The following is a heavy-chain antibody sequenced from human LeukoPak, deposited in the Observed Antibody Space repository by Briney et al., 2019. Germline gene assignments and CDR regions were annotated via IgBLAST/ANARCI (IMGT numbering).Heavy chain of an antibody. Sequence: KPEGSLRLSCAGSGFSFSHTWMNWVRQAPGKGLEYIGRIKSKTNGGEATEYAAAVTGRFFISRDDSASTLYLHLNSLKTEDTAVYYCATDRIVGASAFDVWGQGTMVTVSS. D-gene: IGHD1-26*01. CDR3: ATDRIVGASAFDV. J-gene: IGHJ3*01. CDR2: IKSKTNGGEAT. V-gene: IGHV3-15*01. CDR1: GFSFSHTW.